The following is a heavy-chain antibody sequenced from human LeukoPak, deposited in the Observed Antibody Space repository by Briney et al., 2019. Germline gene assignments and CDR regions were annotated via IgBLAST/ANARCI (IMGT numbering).Heavy chain of an antibody. Sequence: GGSLRLSCAASGFTVSSNYMSWVRQAPGKGLEWVSVIYSGGSTYYADSVKGRFTISRDNSKNTLYLQMNSLRAEDTAVYYCASIDGSGSYYAYYYYYGMDVWGQGTTVTVSS. J-gene: IGHJ6*02. V-gene: IGHV3-66*01. CDR1: GFTVSSNY. CDR3: ASIDGSGSYYAYYYYYGMDV. D-gene: IGHD3-10*01. CDR2: IYSGGST.